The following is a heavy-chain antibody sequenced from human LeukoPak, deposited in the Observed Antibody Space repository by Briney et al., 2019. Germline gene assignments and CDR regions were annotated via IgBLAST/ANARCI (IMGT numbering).Heavy chain of an antibody. J-gene: IGHJ4*02. V-gene: IGHV4-59*01. CDR3: ARGRGYDLFDY. CDR2: IYYSGST. D-gene: IGHD5-12*01. CDR1: GGSISSYY. Sequence: SETLSLTCTVSGGSISSYYWSWIRQPPGKGLEWIGYIYYSGSTNYNPSLKSRVTISVDTSKIQFSLKLSSVTAADTAVYYCARGRGYDLFDYWGQGTLVTVSS.